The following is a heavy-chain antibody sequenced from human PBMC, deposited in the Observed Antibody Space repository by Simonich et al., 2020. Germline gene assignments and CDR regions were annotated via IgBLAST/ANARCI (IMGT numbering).Heavy chain of an antibody. CDR2: INPNSGGR. CDR1: GYTFTGSY. Sequence: QVQLVQSGAEVKKPGASLKVSCKASGYTFTGSYLHWVRQAPGQGLEWMGWINPNSGGRNKDKKFQGRVTMTRDTSISTAYMELSRLRSDDTAVYYCARVPPTSGSYYYYYYYMDVWGKGTTVTVSS. D-gene: IGHD1-26*01. CDR3: ARVPPTSGSYYYYYYYMDV. V-gene: IGHV1-2*02. J-gene: IGHJ6*03.